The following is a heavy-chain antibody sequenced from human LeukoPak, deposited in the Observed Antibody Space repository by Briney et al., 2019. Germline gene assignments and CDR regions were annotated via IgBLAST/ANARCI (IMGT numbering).Heavy chain of an antibody. CDR3: ARGPDYDILTGYYTPEIDY. CDR2: INPNSGGT. D-gene: IGHD3-9*01. Sequence: ASVKVSCKASGYTFTGYYMHWVRQAPGQGLEWMGWINPNSGGTNYAQKFQGRVTMTRDTSISTAYMELSRLRSDDTAVYYCARGPDYDILTGYYTPEIDYWGQGTLVTVSS. J-gene: IGHJ4*02. CDR1: GYTFTGYY. V-gene: IGHV1-2*02.